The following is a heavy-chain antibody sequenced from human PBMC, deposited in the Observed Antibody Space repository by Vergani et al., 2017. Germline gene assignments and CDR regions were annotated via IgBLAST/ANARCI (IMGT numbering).Heavy chain of an antibody. J-gene: IGHJ5*02. CDR2: IYYSGST. CDR3: ATLRGSSWYNWFDP. V-gene: IGHV4-39*07. CDR1: GGSISSSSYY. Sequence: QLQLQESGPGLVKPSETLSLTCTVSGGSISSSSYYWGWIRQPPGKGLEWIGSIYYSGSTYYNPSLKSRVTISVETSKNQFSLKLSSVTAADTAVYYCATLRGSSWYNWFDPWGQGTLVTVSS. D-gene: IGHD6-13*01.